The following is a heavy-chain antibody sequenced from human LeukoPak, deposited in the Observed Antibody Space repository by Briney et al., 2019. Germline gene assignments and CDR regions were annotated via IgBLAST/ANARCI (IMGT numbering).Heavy chain of an antibody. J-gene: IGHJ3*02. CDR3: ARDEDEDMMNAFDI. V-gene: IGHV1-18*01. CDR2: IRVYNGNT. CDR1: GYTFTSYG. D-gene: IGHD2-15*01. Sequence: GASVKVSCKASGYTFTSYGINWVRQAPGQGLEWMGWIRVYNGNTNYAQKLQGRVTMTTDTSTSTAYMELRSLRSDDTAVYFCARDEDEDMMNAFDIWGQGTMVTVSS.